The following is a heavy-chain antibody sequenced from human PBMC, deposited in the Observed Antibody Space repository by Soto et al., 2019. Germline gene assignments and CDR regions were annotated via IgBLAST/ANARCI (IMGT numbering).Heavy chain of an antibody. CDR3: ARGGLITIFGVTDASDI. Sequence: SETLSLTCTVSGGSISSSSYYWGWIRQPPGKGLEWIGSIYYSGSTYYNPSLKSRVTISVDTSKNQFSLKLSSVTAADTAVYYCARGGLITIFGVTDASDIWGQGTMVTVS. J-gene: IGHJ3*02. CDR1: GGSISSSSYY. CDR2: IYYSGST. D-gene: IGHD3-3*01. V-gene: IGHV4-39*01.